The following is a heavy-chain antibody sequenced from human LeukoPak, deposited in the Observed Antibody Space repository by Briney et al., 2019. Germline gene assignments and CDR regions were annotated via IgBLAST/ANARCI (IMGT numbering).Heavy chain of an antibody. J-gene: IGHJ5*02. D-gene: IGHD6-13*01. CDR2: ISSSGSTI. CDR1: GFIFSNYE. Sequence: AGGSLRLSCVASGFIFSNYEMNWVRQAPGKGLEWVSYISSSGSTIYYADSVKGRFTISRDNAKNSLYLQMNSLRAEDTAVYYCARALRSSWFDPWGQGTLVTVSS. CDR3: ARALRSSWFDP. V-gene: IGHV3-48*03.